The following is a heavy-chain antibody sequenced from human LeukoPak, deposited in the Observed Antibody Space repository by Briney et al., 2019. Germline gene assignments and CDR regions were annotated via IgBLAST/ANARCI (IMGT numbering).Heavy chain of an antibody. J-gene: IGHJ4*02. CDR2: ISGGGDTT. CDR3: SKQRSEVVVAATNY. V-gene: IGHV3-23*01. Sequence: GGSLRLSCAASGFTFSSYAMTWVRQAPGKGLEWVSSISGGGDTTYYADSVRGRFTISRDNSKNTLSVRMNNLRAEDTAVYYCSKQRSEVVVAATNYWGQGTLVTVSS. CDR1: GFTFSSYA. D-gene: IGHD2-15*01.